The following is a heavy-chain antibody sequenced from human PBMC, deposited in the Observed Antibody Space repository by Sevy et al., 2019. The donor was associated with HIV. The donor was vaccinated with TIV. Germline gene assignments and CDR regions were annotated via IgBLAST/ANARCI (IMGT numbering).Heavy chain of an antibody. V-gene: IGHV4-38-2*01. J-gene: IGHJ4*02. CDR1: GYSISSGYY. Sequence: SETLSLTCAVSGYSISSGYYWGWIRQPPGKGLEWIGSIYHSGSTYYNPSLKSRVTISVDTSKNQFSLKLSSVTAADTAVYYCGTHPHEGIAAAIDYWGQGTLVTVSS. CDR2: IYHSGST. CDR3: GTHPHEGIAAAIDY. D-gene: IGHD6-13*01.